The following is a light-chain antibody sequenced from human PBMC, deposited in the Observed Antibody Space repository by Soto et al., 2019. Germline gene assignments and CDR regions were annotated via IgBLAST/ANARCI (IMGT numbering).Light chain of an antibody. CDR3: QQYGGTPPYT. J-gene: IGKJ2*01. CDR1: QSVSSSS. Sequence: EIVLTRSPGTLSLSPGERATLSCRASQSVSSSSLGWYQQKPGQAPRLLIYGASSRATGIPDRFSGSGSGTEFTLSISRLEPEDFAVYYYQQYGGTPPYTFGQGTKLEIK. CDR2: GAS. V-gene: IGKV3-20*01.